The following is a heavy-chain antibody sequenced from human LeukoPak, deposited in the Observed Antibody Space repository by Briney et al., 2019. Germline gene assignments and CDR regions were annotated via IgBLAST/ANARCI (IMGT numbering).Heavy chain of an antibody. CDR3: ARHRVGANAFDY. CDR2: IYHSGST. CDR1: GGSISSSNW. D-gene: IGHD1-26*01. Sequence: SETLSLTCAVSGGSISSSNWWSWVRQPPGKGLEWIGEIYHSGSTNYNPSLKSRVTISVDKSKNQFSLKLSSVTAADTAVYYCARHRVGANAFDYWGQGTLVTVPS. J-gene: IGHJ4*02. V-gene: IGHV4-4*02.